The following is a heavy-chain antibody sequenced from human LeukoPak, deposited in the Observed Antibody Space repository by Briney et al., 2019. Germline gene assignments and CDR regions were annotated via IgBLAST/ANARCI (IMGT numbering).Heavy chain of an antibody. J-gene: IGHJ2*01. CDR2: IVPRDSYV. CDR1: GCSFSNNW. V-gene: IGHV5-10-1*01. Sequence: GESLRISCQGSGCSFSNNWISWVRQMPGKGLEWMGRIVPRDSYVTYSPSFQGHVTISVDKSITTAYLQWSTLKASDTATYYCARHFNQYHDSGIYYSNYWYFDLWGRGTLVTVSS. CDR3: ARHFNQYHDSGIYYSNYWYFDL. D-gene: IGHD3-10*01.